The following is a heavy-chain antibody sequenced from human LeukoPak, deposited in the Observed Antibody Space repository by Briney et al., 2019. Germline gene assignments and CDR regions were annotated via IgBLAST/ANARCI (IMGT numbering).Heavy chain of an antibody. J-gene: IGHJ3*02. D-gene: IGHD2-2*01. V-gene: IGHV1-2*02. CDR2: INPNNGGT. Sequence: ASVEVSCKASGYTFTGYYMHWVRQAPGQGLEWMGWINPNNGGTSYAQKFQGRVTMTRDTSISTAYMELSRLGSDDTAVYYCARAPQYQLPRDDAFDIWGQGTMVTVSS. CDR3: ARAPQYQLPRDDAFDI. CDR1: GYTFTGYY.